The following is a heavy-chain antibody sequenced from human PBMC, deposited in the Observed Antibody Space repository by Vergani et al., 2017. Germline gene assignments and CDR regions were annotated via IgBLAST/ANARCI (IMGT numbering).Heavy chain of an antibody. CDR2: ISSSSSTI. CDR1: GFTFSSYS. J-gene: IGHJ4*02. V-gene: IGHV3-48*01. Sequence: EVQLVEPGGGLVKRGGSLRLSCAASGFTFSSYSMNWVRQAPGKGLEWVSYISSSSSTIYYADSVKGRFTISRDNAKNSLYLQMNSLRAEDTAVYYCARDGSGWLLGYWGQGTLVTVSS. CDR3: ARDGSGWLLGY. D-gene: IGHD6-19*01.